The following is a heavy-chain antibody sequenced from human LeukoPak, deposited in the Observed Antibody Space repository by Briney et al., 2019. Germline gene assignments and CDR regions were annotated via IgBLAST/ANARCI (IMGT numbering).Heavy chain of an antibody. CDR3: ARVARQLVVPAAGYYMDF. V-gene: IGHV4-4*07. CDR2: IYTSGST. J-gene: IGHJ6*03. Sequence: SETLSLTCTVSGGSISSYYWSWIRQPAGKGLEWIGRIYTSGSTTYNPSLKSRVTMSVDTSKNQFSQKLSSVTAADTAVDYCARVARQLVVPAAGYYMDFWGKGTTVTVSS. D-gene: IGHD2-2*01. CDR1: GGSISSYY.